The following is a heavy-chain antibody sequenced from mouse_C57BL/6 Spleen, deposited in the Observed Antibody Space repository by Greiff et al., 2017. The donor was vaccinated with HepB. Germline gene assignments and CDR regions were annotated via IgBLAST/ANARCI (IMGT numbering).Heavy chain of an antibody. Sequence: QVQLKESGAELVRPGASVKLSCKASGYTFTDYYINWVKQRPGQGLEWIARIYPGSGNTYYNEKFKGKATLTAEKSSSTAYMQLSSLTSEDSAVYFCARFSYYGSWFAYWGQGTLVTVSA. CDR2: IYPGSGNT. D-gene: IGHD1-2*01. V-gene: IGHV1-76*01. CDR3: ARFSYYGSWFAY. CDR1: GYTFTDYY. J-gene: IGHJ3*01.